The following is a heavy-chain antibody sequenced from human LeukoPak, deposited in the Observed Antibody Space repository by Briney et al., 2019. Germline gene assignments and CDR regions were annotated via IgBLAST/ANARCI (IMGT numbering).Heavy chain of an antibody. J-gene: IGHJ4*02. V-gene: IGHV3-9*01. D-gene: IGHD7-27*01. CDR1: GFTFDDYA. CDR2: ISWNSGSI. CDR3: AKDLNWGRELFDY. Sequence: PGRSLRLSCAASGFTFDDYAMHWVRQAPGKGLEWVSGISWNSGSIGYADSVKGRFTISRDNAKNSLYLQMNSLRAEDTAVYYCAKDLNWGRELFDYWGQGTLVTVSS.